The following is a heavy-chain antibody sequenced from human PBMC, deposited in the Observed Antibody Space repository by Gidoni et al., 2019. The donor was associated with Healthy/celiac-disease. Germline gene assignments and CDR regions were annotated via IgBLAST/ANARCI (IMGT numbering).Heavy chain of an antibody. CDR2: INHSGST. J-gene: IGHJ4*02. D-gene: IGHD3-9*01. CDR1: GGSFSGYY. Sequence: QVQLQQWGAGLLKPSETLSLTCAVYGGSFSGYYWSWIRQPPGKGLEWIGEINHSGSTNYNPSLKSRVTISVDTSKNQFSLKLSSVNAADTAVYYCARGPLLRYFDWWGQGTLVTVSS. V-gene: IGHV4-34*01. CDR3: ARGPLLRYFDW.